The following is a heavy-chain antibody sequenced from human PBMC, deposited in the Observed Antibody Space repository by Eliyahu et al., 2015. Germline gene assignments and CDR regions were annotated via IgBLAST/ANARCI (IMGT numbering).Heavy chain of an antibody. CDR2: ISGSSDTI. CDR3: ARVSPDWYFDL. CDR1: GSPFSTSN. J-gene: IGHJ2*01. Sequence: EVHLVESGGGLVQPGGSVXLSXXAPGSPFSTSNMNWVRQAPGKGLEWVSYISGSSDTIYYADSVKGRFTISRDNAKNLMYLQMTSLRDEDTAVYYCARVSPDWYFDLWGRGTLVTVSS. V-gene: IGHV3-48*02.